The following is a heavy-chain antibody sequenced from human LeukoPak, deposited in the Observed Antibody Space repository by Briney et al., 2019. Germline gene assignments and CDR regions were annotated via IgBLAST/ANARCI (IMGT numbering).Heavy chain of an antibody. J-gene: IGHJ4*02. CDR2: MNPNSGNT. CDR3: ARDTYYYDSSGQGKRVFDY. CDR1: GYTFTSYD. V-gene: IGHV1-8*01. Sequence: ASVKVSCKASGYTFTSYDINWVRQATGQGLEWMGWMNPNSGNTGYAQKFQGRVTMTRNTSISTAYMELSSLRSEDTAVYYCARDTYYYDSSGQGKRVFDYWGQGTLATVSS. D-gene: IGHD3-22*01.